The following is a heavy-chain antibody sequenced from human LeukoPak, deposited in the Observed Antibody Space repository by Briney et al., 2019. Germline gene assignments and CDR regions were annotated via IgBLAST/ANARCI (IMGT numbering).Heavy chain of an antibody. D-gene: IGHD2-2*01. V-gene: IGHV4-30-4*08. CDR2: IRPSGIA. J-gene: IGHJ3*01. CDR3: AREVGIPVDSDGFDL. Sequence: SETLSLTCTVSGGSISSGDSHWSWIRQPPGEGLEWIAYIRPSGIAWYNPSLTSRAVISIDTSKNQFSLTVNSVTAADTAMYYCAREVGIPVDSDGFDLWGQGTMVTVSS. CDR1: GGSISSGDSH.